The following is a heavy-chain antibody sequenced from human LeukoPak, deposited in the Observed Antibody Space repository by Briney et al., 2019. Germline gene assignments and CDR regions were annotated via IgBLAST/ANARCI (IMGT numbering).Heavy chain of an antibody. Sequence: GSLRLSCAASGFTFSSYGMHWVRQAPGKGLEWVAVISYDGSNKYYADSVKGRFTISRDNSKNTLYLQMNSLRAEDTAVYYCAKGTDHGDYWRGYYGMDDWGQGTTVTVSS. CDR3: AKGTDHGDYWRGYYGMDD. CDR1: GFTFSSYG. D-gene: IGHD4-17*01. CDR2: ISYDGSNK. J-gene: IGHJ6*02. V-gene: IGHV3-30*18.